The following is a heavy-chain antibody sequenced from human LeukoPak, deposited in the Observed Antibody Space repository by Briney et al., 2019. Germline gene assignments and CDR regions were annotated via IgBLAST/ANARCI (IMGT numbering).Heavy chain of an antibody. J-gene: IGHJ5*02. CDR1: GYTFTSYY. D-gene: IGHD2-15*01. V-gene: IGHV1-46*01. Sequence: AASVKVSCKASGYTFTSYYMHWVRQAPGQGLEWMGIINPSGGSTSYAQKFQGRVTMTTDTSTTTAYMELRSLRSDDTAVYYCARAGAVVDNWFDPWGQGTLVTVSS. CDR2: INPSGGST. CDR3: ARAGAVVDNWFDP.